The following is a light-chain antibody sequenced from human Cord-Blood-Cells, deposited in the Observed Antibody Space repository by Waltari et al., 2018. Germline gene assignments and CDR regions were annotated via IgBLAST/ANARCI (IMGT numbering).Light chain of an antibody. CDR1: QSVSSY. CDR3: QQRSNWPT. Sequence: EIVLTQPPATLSLSPGERAPHSCRASQSVSSYLAWYQQKPGQAPRLLIYDASNRATGIPARFSGSGSGTDVTLTISSLEPVDFAVYYCQQRSNWPTFGQGTKVEIK. CDR2: DAS. J-gene: IGKJ1*01. V-gene: IGKV3-11*01.